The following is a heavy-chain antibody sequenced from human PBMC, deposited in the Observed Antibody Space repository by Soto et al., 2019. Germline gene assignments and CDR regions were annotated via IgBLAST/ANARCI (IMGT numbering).Heavy chain of an antibody. Sequence: QITLKESGPTLVKPTQTLTLTCTFSEFSLSTSAVGVGWILQPPGEALEWLALIYWNDDKRYSPSLKSRLSITKDTSKYQVVLTLTSMDPVDTATYFCAHTNAGYYYLLGAFDVWGQGTMVTVSS. CDR2: IYWNDDK. CDR3: AHTNAGYYYLLGAFDV. D-gene: IGHD3-22*01. CDR1: EFSLSTSAVG. J-gene: IGHJ3*01. V-gene: IGHV2-5*01.